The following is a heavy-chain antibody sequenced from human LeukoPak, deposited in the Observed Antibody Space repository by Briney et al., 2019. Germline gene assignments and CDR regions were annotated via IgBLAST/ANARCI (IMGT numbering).Heavy chain of an antibody. CDR3: ARDSLGGDY. Sequence: PGGSLRLSCAGSGFTFSSYAMSWVRQAPGKGLEWVSTISGSGGAGTYYADSVKGRFTISRDNSKNTLYLQMNSLRAEDTAVYYCARDSLGGDYWGQGTLVTVSS. J-gene: IGHJ4*02. D-gene: IGHD3-16*01. CDR2: ISGSGGAGT. V-gene: IGHV3-23*01. CDR1: GFTFSSYA.